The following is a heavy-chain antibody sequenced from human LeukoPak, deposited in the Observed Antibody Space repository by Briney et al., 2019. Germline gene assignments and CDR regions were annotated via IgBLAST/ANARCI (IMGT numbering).Heavy chain of an antibody. CDR3: ARDRDCSSTSCYNWDDAFDI. CDR1: GFTFSSYW. D-gene: IGHD2-2*02. V-gene: IGHV3-7*01. J-gene: IGHJ3*02. CDR2: IKQDGSEK. Sequence: GGSLRLSCAASGFTFSSYWMSWVRQAPGKGLEWVANIKQDGSEKYYVDSVKGRFTISRDNAKNSLYLQMNSLRAEDTAVYYCARDRDCSSTSCYNWDDAFDIWGQGTMVTVSS.